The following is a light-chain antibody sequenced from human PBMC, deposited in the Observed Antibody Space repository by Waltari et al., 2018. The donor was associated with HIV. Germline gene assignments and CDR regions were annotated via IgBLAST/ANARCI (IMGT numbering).Light chain of an antibody. CDR3: MQGAHWPYT. CDR1: HTLVYSDGNTY. CDR2: QVS. J-gene: IGKJ2*01. Sequence: VVMTQSPLSLPVPLGQPASISCRSSHTLVYSDGNTYLTWFPQSPGQSPRRLSYQVSIRDSGVADRSSGGGSGTDFTVRINRAEAGDVGLYFCMQGAHWPYTFGQGTKLEI. V-gene: IGKV2-30*01.